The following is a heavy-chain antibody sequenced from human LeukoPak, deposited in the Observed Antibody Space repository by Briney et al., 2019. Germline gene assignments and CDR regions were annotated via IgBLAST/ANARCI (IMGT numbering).Heavy chain of an antibody. V-gene: IGHV6-1*01. CDR2: TYYRSKWYN. D-gene: IGHD2-15*01. Sequence: SSYAISWVRQAPGQGLEWLGRTYYRSKWYNDYAISVKSRITINPDTSKNQFSLQLNSVTPEDTAVYYCARGGGSLDYWGQGTLVTVSS. J-gene: IGHJ4*02. CDR3: ARGGGSLDY. CDR1: SSYA.